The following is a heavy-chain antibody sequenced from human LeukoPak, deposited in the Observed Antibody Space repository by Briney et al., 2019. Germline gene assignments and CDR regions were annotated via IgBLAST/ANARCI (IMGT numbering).Heavy chain of an antibody. CDR1: GYSFTSYW. J-gene: IGHJ3*02. V-gene: IGHV5-51*01. Sequence: GESLQISCKGSGYSFTSYWIGWVRQMPGKGLEWMGIVYPGDSDTRYSPSFQGQVTISADKSISTAYLQWSSLKASDTAMYYCARFTSLDAFDIWGQGTMVTVSS. CDR2: VYPGDSDT. D-gene: IGHD2-2*01. CDR3: ARFTSLDAFDI.